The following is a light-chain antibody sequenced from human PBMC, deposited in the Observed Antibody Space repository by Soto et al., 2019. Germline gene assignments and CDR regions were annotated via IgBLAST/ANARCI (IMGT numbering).Light chain of an antibody. J-gene: IGLJ3*02. CDR1: SSDVGAYNY. V-gene: IGLV2-14*01. CDR2: EVS. Sequence: QSALTQPASVSGSPGQSIAISCTGTSSDVGAYNYVSWYQQHPGKAPKLVIYEVSNRPSGVSNRSSGSKSGNTASLTISGLQAEDEADYYCSSFTNNNTRVFGGGTKLTVL. CDR3: SSFTNNNTRV.